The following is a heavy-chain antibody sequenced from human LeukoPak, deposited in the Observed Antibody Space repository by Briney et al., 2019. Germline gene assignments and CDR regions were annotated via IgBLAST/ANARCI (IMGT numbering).Heavy chain of an antibody. V-gene: IGHV3-7*01. J-gene: IGHJ4*02. CDR2: IKKDGSEK. CDR1: GFIFSGSW. Sequence: GGSLRLSCTASGFIFSGSWMAWIRQAPGKGLEWVAIIKKDGSEKYYVDSMKGRFTISRDNSKNTLYLQMNSLRTEDTAVYYCAGGFYGYNPPFDYWGQGTLVTVSS. CDR3: AGGFYGYNPPFDY. D-gene: IGHD5-24*01.